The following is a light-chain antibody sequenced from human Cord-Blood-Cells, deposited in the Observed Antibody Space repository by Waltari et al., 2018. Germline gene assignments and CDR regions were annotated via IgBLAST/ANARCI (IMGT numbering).Light chain of an antibody. CDR1: SSNIGNNY. J-gene: IGLJ1*01. CDR3: GTWDSSLSAYV. CDR2: DNN. Sequence: QSVLTQPPSVSAAPGQKVTISSSGSSSNIGNNYVSWYQQLPGTAPKLLIDDNNKRPSGIPDRFSGSKSGTSATLGITGLQTGDEADYYCGTWDSSLSAYVFGTGTKVTVL. V-gene: IGLV1-51*01.